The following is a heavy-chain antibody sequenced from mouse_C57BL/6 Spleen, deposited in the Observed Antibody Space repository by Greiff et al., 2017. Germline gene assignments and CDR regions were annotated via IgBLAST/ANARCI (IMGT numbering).Heavy chain of an antibody. CDR3: GVDAY. CDR2: IYPRSGNT. V-gene: IGHV1-81*01. CDR1: GFTFTSYG. Sequence: QVQLQQSGAELVRPGASVKLSCTASGFTFTSYGISWVKQRTGQGLEWIGEIYPRSGNTYYTEKFKGKATLTADKSSSTAYMELRNLTSEDSAVYFCGVDAYWGKGTLVTVAA. D-gene: IGHD1-1*01. J-gene: IGHJ3*01.